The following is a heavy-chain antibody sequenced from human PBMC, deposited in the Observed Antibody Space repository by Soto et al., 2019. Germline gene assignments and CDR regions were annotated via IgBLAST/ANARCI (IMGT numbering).Heavy chain of an antibody. J-gene: IGHJ6*02. D-gene: IGHD1-26*01. CDR2: ISGTGSPT. CDR3: ARDMSGGTYNYYYGMDV. Sequence: GGSLRLSCAASGFTFSSYAMAWVRQAPGRGLEWVSAISGTGSPTYYADSVMGRFTISRDNSKNTLYLQMNSLRADDTAVYYCARDMSGGTYNYYYGMDVWGQGTTVTVSS. V-gene: IGHV3-23*01. CDR1: GFTFSSYA.